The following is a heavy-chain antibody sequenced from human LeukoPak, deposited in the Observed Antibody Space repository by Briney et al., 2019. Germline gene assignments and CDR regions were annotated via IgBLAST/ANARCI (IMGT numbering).Heavy chain of an antibody. CDR3: ARERRYYYDSSGYYSLDY. CDR2: ISAYNGNT. V-gene: IGHV1-18*01. Sequence: ASVKVSCKASGYTFTSYGISWVRQAPGQGLEWMGWISAYNGNTNYAQKFQGRVTITADKSTSTAYMELSSLRSEDTAVYYCARERRYYYDSSGYYSLDYWGQGTLVTVSS. D-gene: IGHD3-22*01. CDR1: GYTFTSYG. J-gene: IGHJ4*02.